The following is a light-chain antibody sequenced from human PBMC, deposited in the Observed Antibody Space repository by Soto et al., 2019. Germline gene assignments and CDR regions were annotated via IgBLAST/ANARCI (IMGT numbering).Light chain of an antibody. CDR3: QQYNNWPPLT. CDR1: QSVSSN. Sequence: IVVTQPPATLSVSLGESATLSCRASQSVSSNLAWYQQKPGQAPRLLIYGASTRATGTPARFSGSGSGTEFTLTISSLQSEDFAVYYCQQYNNWPPLTFGGGTKVDIK. CDR2: GAS. V-gene: IGKV3-15*01. J-gene: IGKJ4*01.